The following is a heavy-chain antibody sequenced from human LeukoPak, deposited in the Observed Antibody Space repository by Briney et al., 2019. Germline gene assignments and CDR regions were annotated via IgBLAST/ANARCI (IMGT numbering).Heavy chain of an antibody. J-gene: IGHJ4*02. CDR3: ARRSSGTDFDY. Sequence: KSSETLSLTCTVSGGSISSSHYYWGWIRQSPGKGLEWIGSFYYSGSTYYNPSLESRVTISVDTSKNQFSLKLSSVSAADTAVYYCARRSSGTDFDYWGQGTLVSVYS. CDR2: FYYSGST. CDR1: GGSISSSHYY. V-gene: IGHV4-39*01. D-gene: IGHD3-22*01.